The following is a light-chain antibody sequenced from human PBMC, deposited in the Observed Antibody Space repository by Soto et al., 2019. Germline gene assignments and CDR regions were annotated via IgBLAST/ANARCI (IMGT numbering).Light chain of an antibody. CDR3: QQYVTSPWA. V-gene: IGKV3-20*01. CDR2: GAS. Sequence: EIVLTQSPGTLSLSPGERATLSCRASQSVSSSFLAWYQQKPGQAPRLLIYGASNRATGIPDRFSGSGSGTDFTLTSSRLEPEDFAVYSCQQYVTSPWAFGQGTKVAIE. CDR1: QSVSSSF. J-gene: IGKJ1*01.